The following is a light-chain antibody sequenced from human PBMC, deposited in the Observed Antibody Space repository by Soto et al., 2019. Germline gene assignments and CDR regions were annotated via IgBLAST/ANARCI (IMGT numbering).Light chain of an antibody. Sequence: EIVLTQSPGTLSLSPGERATLSCRASQSVSSRYLAWYQQKPGQAPRLLISGTSSRAIGTPDRFSGSGSGTDFTLTISRLEPEDFAVYYCQQYGSPYTFGQGTKLEIK. V-gene: IGKV3-20*01. CDR1: QSVSSRY. CDR2: GTS. J-gene: IGKJ2*01. CDR3: QQYGSPYT.